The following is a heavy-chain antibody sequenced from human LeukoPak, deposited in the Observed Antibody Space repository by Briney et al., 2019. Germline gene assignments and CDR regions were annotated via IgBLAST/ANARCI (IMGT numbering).Heavy chain of an antibody. V-gene: IGHV1-69*04. J-gene: IGHJ5*02. D-gene: IGHD6-13*01. Sequence: SVKVSCKASGGTFSSYAISWVRQAPGQGLEWMGRIIPILGIANYAQKFQGRVTITADKSTSTAYMELSSLRSEDTAVYYCARALAAAGTSGWLDPWGQGTLVTVSS. CDR2: IIPILGIA. CDR1: GGTFSSYA. CDR3: ARALAAAGTSGWLDP.